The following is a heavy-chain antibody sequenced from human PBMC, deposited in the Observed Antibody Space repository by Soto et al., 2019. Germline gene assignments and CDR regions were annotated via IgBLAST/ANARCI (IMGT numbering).Heavy chain of an antibody. V-gene: IGHV4-31*03. J-gene: IGHJ5*02. CDR1: GGSISSGGYY. CDR2: IYYSGST. D-gene: IGHD2-2*01. CDR3: AREYCSSTSCYGNWFDP. Sequence: SETLSLTCTVSGGSISSGGYYWSWISQHPGKGLEWIGYIYYSGSTYYNPSLKSRVTISVDTSKNQFSLKLSSVTAADTAVYYCAREYCSSTSCYGNWFDPWGQGTLVTVSS.